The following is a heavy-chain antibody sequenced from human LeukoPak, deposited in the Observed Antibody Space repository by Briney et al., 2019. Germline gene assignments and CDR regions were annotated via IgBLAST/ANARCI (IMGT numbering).Heavy chain of an antibody. Sequence: GGSLRLSCAASGFTFDDYAMHWVRQAPGKGLEWVSLISWDGSDTYYADSVKGRFTISRDNSKNTLYLQMNSLRAEDTAVYYCAKDLVAAARDWFDPWGQGTLVTVSS. CDR1: GFTFDDYA. J-gene: IGHJ5*02. CDR3: AKDLVAAARDWFDP. CDR2: ISWDGSDT. D-gene: IGHD6-13*01. V-gene: IGHV3-43D*03.